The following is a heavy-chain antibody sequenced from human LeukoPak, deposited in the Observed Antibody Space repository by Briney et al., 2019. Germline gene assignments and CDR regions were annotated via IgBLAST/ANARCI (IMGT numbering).Heavy chain of an antibody. CDR1: GFSLNDYS. CDR3: AKDFSYYDSSGSGPDY. J-gene: IGHJ4*02. V-gene: IGHV3-21*01. CDR2: ISSSSINI. Sequence: PGGSLRLSXVASGFSLNDYSMNWVRQAPGKGLEWVASISSSSINIKYADSVKGRFTISRDNSKNTLYMQMNSLRAEDTAVYYCAKDFSYYDSSGSGPDYWGQGTPVTVSS. D-gene: IGHD3-22*01.